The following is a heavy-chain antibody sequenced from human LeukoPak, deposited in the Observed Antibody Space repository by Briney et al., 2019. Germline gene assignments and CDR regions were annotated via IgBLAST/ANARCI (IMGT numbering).Heavy chain of an antibody. J-gene: IGHJ4*02. CDR2: ISGSGGST. V-gene: IGHV3-23*01. CDR3: AKPQGILSHFDY. Sequence: GGSLRLSCAASGFTFDDYGMSWVRQAPGKGLEWVSAISGSGGSTYYADSVKGRFTISRDNSKNTLYLQMNSLRAEDTAVYYCAKPQGILSHFDYWGQGTLVTVSS. D-gene: IGHD3-10*01. CDR1: GFTFDDYG.